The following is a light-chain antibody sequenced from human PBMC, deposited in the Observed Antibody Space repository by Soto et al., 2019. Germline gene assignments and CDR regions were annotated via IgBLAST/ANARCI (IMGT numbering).Light chain of an antibody. CDR3: SSSTSTSALVI. V-gene: IGLV2-14*01. J-gene: IGLJ2*01. Sequence: QSVLTQPPSASGSPGQSVTISCTGTSSDVGGYNYVSWYQQHPGKAPKLMIYEVSNRPSGVSNRFSGSKSGNTASLSISGLQTEDEADYYCSSSTSTSALVIFGGGTKVTVL. CDR1: SSDVGGYNY. CDR2: EVS.